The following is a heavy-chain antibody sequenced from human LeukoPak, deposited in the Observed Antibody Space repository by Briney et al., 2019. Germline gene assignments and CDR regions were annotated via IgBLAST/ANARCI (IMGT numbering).Heavy chain of an antibody. Sequence: SETLSLTCAVYGGSFSGYYWSWIRQPPGKGLEWIGEINDSGSTNYNPSLKSRVTISVDTSKNQFSLKLSSVTAADTAVYYCARGSRLVPDYWGQGTLVTVSS. CDR1: GGSFSGYY. CDR2: INDSGST. J-gene: IGHJ4*02. D-gene: IGHD3-9*01. V-gene: IGHV4-34*01. CDR3: ARGSRLVPDY.